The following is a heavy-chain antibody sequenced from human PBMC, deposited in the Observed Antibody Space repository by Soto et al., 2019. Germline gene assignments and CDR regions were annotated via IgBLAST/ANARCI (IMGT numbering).Heavy chain of an antibody. D-gene: IGHD3-22*01. J-gene: IGHJ4*02. CDR1: GFTFSIYA. Sequence: GGSLRLSCAASGFTFSIYAMSWVRHAPGKGLEWVSAISGSGGSTYYADSVKGRFTISRDNSKNTLYLQMNSLRAEDTAVYYCAKGPEVVVITNCFDYWGQGTLVTVSS. CDR3: AKGPEVVVITNCFDY. V-gene: IGHV3-23*01. CDR2: ISGSGGST.